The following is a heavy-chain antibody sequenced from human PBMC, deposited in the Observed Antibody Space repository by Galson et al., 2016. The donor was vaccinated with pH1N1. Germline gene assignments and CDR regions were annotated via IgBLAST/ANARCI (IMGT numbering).Heavy chain of an antibody. J-gene: IGHJ3*02. D-gene: IGHD3-22*01. V-gene: IGHV1-46*01. CDR3: ERARERSGYYLGSDASDI. Sequence: SVKVSCKASGYTFTSDFMHWVRQAPGQGLEWMGMLNPTGGSRIYAQKFQGRVTMTRDTSTSTVYMELSSLRSEDTAVYYCERARERSGYYLGSDASDIWGQGTMVTVSS. CDR2: LNPTGGSR. CDR1: GYTFTSDF.